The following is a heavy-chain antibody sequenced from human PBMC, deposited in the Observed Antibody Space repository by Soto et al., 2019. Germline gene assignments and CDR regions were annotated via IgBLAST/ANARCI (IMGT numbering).Heavy chain of an antibody. CDR1: GFTFSSYA. V-gene: IGHV3-30-3*01. CDR3: ARERWRAFDI. CDR2: ISYDGTKK. D-gene: IGHD2-15*01. J-gene: IGHJ3*02. Sequence: QVQLVESGGGVVQPGRSLRLSCAACGFTFSSYAMHWVRQAPGKGLEWVAVISYDGTKKYYADSVKGRFTISRDNSKNTLYLQMNSLRAEDTAVYYCARERWRAFDIWGQGTMVTVSS.